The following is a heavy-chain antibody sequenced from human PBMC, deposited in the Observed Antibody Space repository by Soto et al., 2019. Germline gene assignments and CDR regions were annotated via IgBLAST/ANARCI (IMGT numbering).Heavy chain of an antibody. Sequence: GGSLRLSCEASDFTFSDYYMSWIRQAPGRGLEWVSYIDTSSNAIYYADSVKGRCTISRDNARKSLFLHMHSLRAEDTAVYYCATVTDGLTAPGAFDIRGRGTMVTASS. CDR1: DFTFSDYY. CDR3: ATVTDGLTAPGAFDI. CDR2: IDTSSNAI. J-gene: IGHJ3*02. D-gene: IGHD1-1*01. V-gene: IGHV3-11*01.